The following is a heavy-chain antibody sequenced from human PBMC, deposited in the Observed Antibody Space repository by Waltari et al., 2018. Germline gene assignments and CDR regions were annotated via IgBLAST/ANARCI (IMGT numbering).Heavy chain of an antibody. CDR2: SYTSGST. J-gene: IGHJ4*02. Sequence: QVQLQESGPGLVKPSETLSLTSTVSGGSIRSYYWSWLRQPPGKGLEWIGYSYTSGSTNYNPSLKSRGTRSVDTSKNQFSLKLSSVTAADTAVYYCARGRSDFDYWGQGTLVTVSS. CDR3: ARGRSDFDY. CDR1: GGSIRSYY. V-gene: IGHV4-4*09. D-gene: IGHD6-25*01.